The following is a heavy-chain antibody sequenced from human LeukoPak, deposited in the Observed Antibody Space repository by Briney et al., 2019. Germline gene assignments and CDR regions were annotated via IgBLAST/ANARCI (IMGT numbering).Heavy chain of an antibody. CDR3: AKHGSGRQATFDY. CDR2: ISYDGSNK. CDR1: GFTFSSYS. J-gene: IGHJ4*02. Sequence: GGSLRLSCAASGFTFSSYSMHWVRQAPGKGLEWVAVISYDGSNKYYADSVKGRFTISRDNSKNTLYLQMNSLRAEDTAVYYCAKHGSGRQATFDYWGQGTLVTVSS. V-gene: IGHV3-30*18. D-gene: IGHD3-10*01.